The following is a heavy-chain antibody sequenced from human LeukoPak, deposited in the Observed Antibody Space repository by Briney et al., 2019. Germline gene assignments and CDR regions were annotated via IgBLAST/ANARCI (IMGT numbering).Heavy chain of an antibody. CDR2: IRSKADGGTT. CDR1: GFTFGDYA. D-gene: IGHD3-22*01. J-gene: IGHJ4*02. Sequence: GGSLRLSCTASGFTFGDYAMSWFRQAPGKGLGWVGFIRSKADGGTTEYAASVKGRFTISRDDSKSIAYLQMNSLKTEDTAVYYCTRGIVEYYYDSSGYYPALRYYFDYWGQGTLVTVSS. V-gene: IGHV3-49*03. CDR3: TRGIVEYYYDSSGYYPALRYYFDY.